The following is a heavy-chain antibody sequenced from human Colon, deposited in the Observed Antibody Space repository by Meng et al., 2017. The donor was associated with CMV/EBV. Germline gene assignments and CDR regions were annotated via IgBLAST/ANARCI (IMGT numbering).Heavy chain of an antibody. CDR2: INSDGTTT. J-gene: IGHJ4*02. D-gene: IGHD4-11*01. CDR1: GFAFSIYL. CDR3: ARPSAPQYSDYVLL. V-gene: IGHV3-74*01. Sequence: GGSLRLSCAASGFAFSIYLMHWVRQVPGKGLEWVARINSDGTTTTYADSVKGRFIVSRDNPKSTVYLQMNSLKGEDTAVYFCARPSAPQYSDYVLLWGQGTLVTVSS.